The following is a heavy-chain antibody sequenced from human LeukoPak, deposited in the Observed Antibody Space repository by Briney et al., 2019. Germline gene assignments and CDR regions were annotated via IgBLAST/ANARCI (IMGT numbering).Heavy chain of an antibody. J-gene: IGHJ4*02. Sequence: KPGGSLRLSCAASGFTFSDYYMSWIRQAPGKGLEWVSSISSSSSYIYYADSVKGRFTISRDNAKNSLYLQMNSLRAEDTAVYYCAPRGLLRSFDYWGQGTLVTVSS. CDR2: ISSSSSYI. CDR1: GFTFSDYY. CDR3: APRGLLRSFDY. V-gene: IGHV3-11*06. D-gene: IGHD2-15*01.